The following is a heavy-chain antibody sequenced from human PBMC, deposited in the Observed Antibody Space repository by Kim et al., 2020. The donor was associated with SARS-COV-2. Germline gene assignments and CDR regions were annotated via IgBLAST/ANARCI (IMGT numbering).Heavy chain of an antibody. D-gene: IGHD3-16*01. V-gene: IGHV3-11*03. CDR3: ASYPGGASY. CDR2: SDT. Sequence: SDTNYADSVRSRFTNSRDNAKNSLYLQMSSLRAEDTAVYYCASYPGGASYWGQGTLVTVSS. J-gene: IGHJ4*02.